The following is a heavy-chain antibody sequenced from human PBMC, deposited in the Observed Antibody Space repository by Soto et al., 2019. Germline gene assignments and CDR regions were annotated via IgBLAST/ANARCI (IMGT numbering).Heavy chain of an antibody. CDR3: ARDVGTKWELLDYFDY. CDR1: GFTFSSYA. V-gene: IGHV3-30-3*01. J-gene: IGHJ4*02. CDR2: ISYDGSNK. D-gene: IGHD1-26*01. Sequence: QVQLVESGGGVVQPGRSLRLSCAASGFTFSSYAMHWVRQAPGKGLEWVAVISYDGSNKYYADSVKGRFTISRDNSKNXLYLQMNSLRAEDTAVYYCARDVGTKWELLDYFDYWGQGTLVTVSS.